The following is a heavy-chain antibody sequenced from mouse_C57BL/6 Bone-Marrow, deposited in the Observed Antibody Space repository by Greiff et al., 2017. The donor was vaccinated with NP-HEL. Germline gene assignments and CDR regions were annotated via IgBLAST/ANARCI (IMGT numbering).Heavy chain of an antibody. CDR1: GYTFTDYN. V-gene: IGHV1-18*01. Sequence: VQLKQSGPELVKPGASVKIPCKASGYTFTDYNMDWVKQSHGKSLEWIGDINPNNGGTSYNQKFKGKATLTVDKSSSTAYMELRSLTSEDTAVYYCARVDSYHFDYWGQGTTLTVSS. CDR3: ARVDSYHFDY. J-gene: IGHJ2*01. D-gene: IGHD3-3*01. CDR2: INPNNGGT.